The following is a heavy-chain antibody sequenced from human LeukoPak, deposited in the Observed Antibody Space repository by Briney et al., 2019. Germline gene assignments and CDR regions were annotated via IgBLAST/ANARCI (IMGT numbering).Heavy chain of an antibody. D-gene: IGHD6-13*01. J-gene: IGHJ4*02. CDR1: GFTFRNYA. Sequence: PGGSLRLSCAASGFTFRNYAMSWVRQAPGKGLEWVSGISASGGSTYFADSVKGRFTISRDNSKNTLYLHMNSLRAEDTALYYCARRGSSWYPDYWGQGTLVTVSS. CDR2: ISASGGST. CDR3: ARRGSSWYPDY. V-gene: IGHV3-23*01.